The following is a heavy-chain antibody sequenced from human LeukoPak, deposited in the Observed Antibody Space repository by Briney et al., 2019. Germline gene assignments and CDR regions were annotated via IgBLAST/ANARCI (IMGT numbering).Heavy chain of an antibody. CDR1: GFTFSSYA. CDR3: AREVRGGTVDY. Sequence: PGRSLRLSCAASGFTFSSYAMHWVRQAPGKGLEWVANIKQDGSEKYYVDSVKGRFTISRDNAKNSLYLQMNSLRAEDTAVYYCAREVRGGTVDYWGQGTLVTVSS. D-gene: IGHD2-15*01. CDR2: IKQDGSEK. J-gene: IGHJ4*02. V-gene: IGHV3-7*01.